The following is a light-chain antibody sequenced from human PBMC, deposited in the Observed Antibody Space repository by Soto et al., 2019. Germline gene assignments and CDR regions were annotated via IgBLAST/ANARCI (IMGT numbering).Light chain of an antibody. CDR1: TINVGGYNS. V-gene: IGLV2-8*01. CDR3: SSYAGSNNYV. J-gene: IGLJ1*01. CDR2: EVS. Sequence: QSALTQPPSASGSPGHSVTISCTGTTINVGGYNSVSWYQHHPGKAPKLMIYEVSKRPSGVPDRFSGSKSANTASLTVSGLLAEDEADYYCSSYAGSNNYVFGTGTKLTVL.